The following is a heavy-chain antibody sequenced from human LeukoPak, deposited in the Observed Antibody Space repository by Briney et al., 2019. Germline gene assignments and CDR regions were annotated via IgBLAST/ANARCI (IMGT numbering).Heavy chain of an antibody. CDR1: GFTFSSYA. V-gene: IGHV3-23*01. Sequence: GGSLRLSCAASGFTFSSYAMSWVRQAPGKGLEWVSAISGSGGSTYYADSVKGRFTISRDNSKNTLYLQMNSLRAEDTAVYYCARDDYGDSNYYYGMDVWGQGTTVTVSS. D-gene: IGHD4-17*01. CDR3: ARDDYGDSNYYYGMDV. J-gene: IGHJ6*02. CDR2: ISGSGGST.